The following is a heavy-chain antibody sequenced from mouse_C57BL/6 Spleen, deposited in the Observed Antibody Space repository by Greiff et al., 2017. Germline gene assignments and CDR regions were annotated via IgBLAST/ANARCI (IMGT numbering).Heavy chain of an antibody. CDR1: GFSLTSYA. D-gene: IGHD2-1*01. CDR3: ARKAFYGNYDVFLDY. V-gene: IGHV2-9-1*01. Sequence: QVQLKESGPGLVAPSQSLSITCTVSGFSLTSYAISWVRQPPGKGLEWLGVIWTGGGTNYNSALKSRLSISKDNPKSQVFLKMNSLQPDDTARYCCARKAFYGNYDVFLDYWGQGTTLTVSS. CDR2: IWTGGGT. J-gene: IGHJ2*01.